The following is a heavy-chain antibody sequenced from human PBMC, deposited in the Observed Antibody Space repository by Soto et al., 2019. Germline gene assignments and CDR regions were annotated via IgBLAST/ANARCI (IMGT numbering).Heavy chain of an antibody. CDR2: IYYSGIT. CDR1: GGSIRSGGYY. Sequence: PSETLSLTCTVSGGSIRSGGYYWSWIRQHPGKGLEWIGYIYYSGITYYNPSLKSRVIMSVDTSKNQFSLKLSSVTAADTAVYYCARVAGSEDYYYYYMDVWGKGTTVTVSS. CDR3: ARVAGSEDYYYYYMDV. J-gene: IGHJ6*03. V-gene: IGHV4-31*03.